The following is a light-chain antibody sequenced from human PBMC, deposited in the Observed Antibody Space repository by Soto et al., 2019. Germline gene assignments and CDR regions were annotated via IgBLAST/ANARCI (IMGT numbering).Light chain of an antibody. CDR1: SSKIGAGYD. V-gene: IGLV1-40*01. CDR2: GNS. J-gene: IGLJ1*01. Sequence: QSVLTQPPSVTGAPGQRVTISCTGSSSKIGAGYDVQWYQQLPGTAPKLLIYGNSNRPSEVPDRFSGSKSGTSASLAITGLQAEDEADYYCQSYDSSLSGYVFGTGTKLTGL. CDR3: QSYDSSLSGYV.